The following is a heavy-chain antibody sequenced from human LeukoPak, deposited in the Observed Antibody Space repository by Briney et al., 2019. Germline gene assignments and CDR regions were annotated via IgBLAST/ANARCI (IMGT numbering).Heavy chain of an antibody. V-gene: IGHV1-46*01. Sequence: GASVKVSCKASGYTFTSYYMHWVRQAPGQGLEWMGIINPSGGSTSYAQKFQGRVTMTRDTSTSTVYMELSSLRSEDTAVYYCAREKGGGSYPEINAFDIWGQGTMVTVSS. CDR2: INPSGGST. D-gene: IGHD1-26*01. CDR1: GYTFTSYY. J-gene: IGHJ3*02. CDR3: AREKGGGSYPEINAFDI.